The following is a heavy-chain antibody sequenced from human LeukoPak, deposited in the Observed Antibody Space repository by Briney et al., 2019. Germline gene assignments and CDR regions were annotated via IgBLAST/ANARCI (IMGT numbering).Heavy chain of an antibody. V-gene: IGHV4-39*01. Sequence: SETLSLTCSVSGGSWCWIRQSPGKGLEWIGSILDDGTTFYSTSLKGRVTISVDTSKNQFSLTSTSVTAADTALYYCARHVRFPGFGDYVAYWGQGTQVTVSS. CDR2: ILDDGTT. CDR3: ARHVRFPGFGDYVAY. J-gene: IGHJ4*02. D-gene: IGHD3-10*01. CDR1: GGS.